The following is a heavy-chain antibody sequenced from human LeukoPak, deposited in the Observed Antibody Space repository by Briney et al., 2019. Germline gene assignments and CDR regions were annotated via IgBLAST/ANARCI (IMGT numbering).Heavy chain of an antibody. V-gene: IGHV4-38-2*02. D-gene: IGHD3-10*01. CDR2: IYHSGST. CDR1: GYSISSGYY. CDR3: ARESYGSGSYYIDY. J-gene: IGHJ4*02. Sequence: SETLSLTCTVSGYSISSGYYWGWIRQPPGKGLEWIGSIYHSGSTYYNPSLKSRVTMSVDTSKNQFSLKLSSVTAADTAVYYCARESYGSGSYYIDYWGQGTLVTVSS.